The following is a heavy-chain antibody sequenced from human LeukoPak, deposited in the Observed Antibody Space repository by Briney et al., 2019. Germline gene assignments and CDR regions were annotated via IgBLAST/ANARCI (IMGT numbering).Heavy chain of an antibody. J-gene: IGHJ4*02. D-gene: IGHD4-23*01. CDR3: AKDLGYGGKGPFDY. V-gene: IGHV1-69*13. CDR2: IIPLFGTA. Sequence: ASVKVSCKASGGTFSSYAISWVRQAPGQGLKWMGGIIPLFGTANYAQKFQGRVTITADESTSTAYMELSSLSSEDTAVYYCAKDLGYGGKGPFDYWGQGTLVTVSS. CDR1: GGTFSSYA.